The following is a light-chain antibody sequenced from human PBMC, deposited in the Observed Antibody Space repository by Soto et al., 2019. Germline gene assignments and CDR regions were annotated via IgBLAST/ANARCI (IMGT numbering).Light chain of an antibody. J-gene: IGLJ1*01. CDR1: SSSIGAGYD. CDR3: GTWDSSLSAYV. Sequence: QSALTQPPSVSGAPGQRVTISCAGSSSSIGAGYDVHWYQQLPGAAPKLLIYANSNRPSGVPDRFSGSKSGTSATLGITGLQTGDEADYYCGTWDSSLSAYVFGTGTKVTVL. V-gene: IGLV1-40*01. CDR2: ANS.